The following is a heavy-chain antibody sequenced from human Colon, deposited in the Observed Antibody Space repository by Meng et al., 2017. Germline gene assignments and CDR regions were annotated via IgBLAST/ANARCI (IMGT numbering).Heavy chain of an antibody. J-gene: IGHJ4*02. D-gene: IGHD2-2*01. V-gene: IGHV4-4*02. Sequence: VDRSGTLSLPCAVSGASVSSSNGWSWVRQPPGKGLECIGEIYHSGSTNYNPSLKSRVTISVDKSKNQFSLKLSSVTAADTAVYYCASGRKYCSSTSCYGQFDYWGQGTLVTVSS. CDR3: ASGRKYCSSTSCYGQFDY. CDR2: IYHSGST. CDR1: GASVSSSNG.